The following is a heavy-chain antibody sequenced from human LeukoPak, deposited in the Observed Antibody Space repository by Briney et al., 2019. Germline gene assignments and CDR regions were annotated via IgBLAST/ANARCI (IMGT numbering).Heavy chain of an antibody. Sequence: PETLSLTCTVSGGSISSSSYYWGWIRQPPGKGLEWIGSIYYSGSTYYNPSLKSRVTISVDTSKNQFSLKLSSVTAADTAVYYCARQASSTFFDYWGQGTLVTVSS. CDR3: ARQASSTFFDY. J-gene: IGHJ4*02. V-gene: IGHV4-39*01. CDR1: GGSISSSSYY. D-gene: IGHD6-13*01. CDR2: IYYSGST.